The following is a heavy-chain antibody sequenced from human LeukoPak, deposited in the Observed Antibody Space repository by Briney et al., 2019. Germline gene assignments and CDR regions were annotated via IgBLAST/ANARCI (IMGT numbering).Heavy chain of an antibody. Sequence: QSGGSLRLSCAASGFTFSSYEMNWVRQAPGKGLEWVSYISSSGSTIYHADSVKGRFTISRDNAKNSLYLQMNSLRAEDTAVYYCARVYSSGNDYWGQGTLVTVSS. V-gene: IGHV3-48*03. J-gene: IGHJ4*02. CDR2: ISSSGSTI. CDR1: GFTFSSYE. CDR3: ARVYSSGNDY. D-gene: IGHD6-19*01.